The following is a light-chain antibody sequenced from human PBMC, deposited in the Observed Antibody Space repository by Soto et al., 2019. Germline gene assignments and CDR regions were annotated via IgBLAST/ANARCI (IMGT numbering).Light chain of an antibody. CDR3: QQISTYPFT. V-gene: IGKV1-9*01. CDR1: QGITNY. J-gene: IGKJ5*01. Sequence: IQLTQCPSSLSASVGDTVTITCRASQGITNYLGWYQQRPAKAPTLLLYAASTLQSGVSSRFSGSGSGTDFTLTFSSLQPEDFATYYCQQISTYPFTFGQGTRVEIK. CDR2: AAS.